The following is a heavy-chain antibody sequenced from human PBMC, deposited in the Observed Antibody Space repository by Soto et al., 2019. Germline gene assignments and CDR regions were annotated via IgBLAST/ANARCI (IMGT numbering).Heavy chain of an antibody. CDR2: ISYDGTNK. J-gene: IGHJ4*02. Sequence: QVQLVESGGGVVQPGRSLRLSCAASGFSFSISPMHLVRQAPGKGPEWVALISYDGTNKSYADSVKGRFTISRDNSKSTLYLQVDSLRPEDAAVYYCARDPKTSGGQHWAFNYFDSWGQGTLVTVSS. V-gene: IGHV3-30-3*01. D-gene: IGHD7-27*01. CDR3: ARDPKTSGGQHWAFNYFDS. CDR1: GFSFSISP.